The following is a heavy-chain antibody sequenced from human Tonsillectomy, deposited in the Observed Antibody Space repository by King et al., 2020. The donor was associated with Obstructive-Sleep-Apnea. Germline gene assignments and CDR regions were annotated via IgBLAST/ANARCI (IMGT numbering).Heavy chain of an antibody. J-gene: IGHJ4*02. Sequence: VQLVESGGGVVQPGKSLRLSCGASGFPFSSYVMHWVRQAPGKGLEWVAAISHDGSNQYYADSVKGRFTISRVNSKNTLYLQMISLRAEDTAVYYCAKVEYYQSSGYLDYWGQGTLVTVSS. D-gene: IGHD3-22*01. CDR3: AKVEYYQSSGYLDY. CDR1: GFPFSSYV. V-gene: IGHV3-30*18. CDR2: ISHDGSNQ.